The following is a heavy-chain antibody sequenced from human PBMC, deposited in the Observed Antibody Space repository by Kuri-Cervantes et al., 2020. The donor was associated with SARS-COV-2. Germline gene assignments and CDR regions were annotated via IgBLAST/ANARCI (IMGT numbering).Heavy chain of an antibody. Sequence: GSLSLTCTVSGGSISSSSYYWGWIRQPPGKGLEWIGSIYYSGSTYYNPSLKSRVTISVDTSKNQFSLKLSSVTAADTAVYYCARQSVVASDDWGQGTLVTVSS. CDR3: ARQSVVASDD. CDR2: IYYSGST. V-gene: IGHV4-39*01. CDR1: GGSISSSSYY. D-gene: IGHD2-15*01. J-gene: IGHJ4*02.